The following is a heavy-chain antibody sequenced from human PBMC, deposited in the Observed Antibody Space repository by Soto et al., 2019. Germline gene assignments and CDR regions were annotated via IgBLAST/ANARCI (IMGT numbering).Heavy chain of an antibody. CDR2: TYYRSKWYN. D-gene: IGHD6-13*01. Sequence: PSQTLSLTCAISGDSVSRNSAAWNWIRQSPSRGLEWLGRTYYRSKWYNDYAVSVKSRITINPDTSKNQFSLQLNSVTPEDTAVYYCARDHHRSAAGNKPFDYWGQGTLVTVSS. CDR1: GDSVSRNSAA. V-gene: IGHV6-1*01. J-gene: IGHJ4*02. CDR3: ARDHHRSAAGNKPFDY.